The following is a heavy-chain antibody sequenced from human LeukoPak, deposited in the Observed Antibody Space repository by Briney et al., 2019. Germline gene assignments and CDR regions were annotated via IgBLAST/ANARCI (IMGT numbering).Heavy chain of an antibody. V-gene: IGHV3-21*01. CDR3: AKGDYYYMDV. J-gene: IGHJ6*03. CDR2: ITSTSSYV. Sequence: GGSLRLSCAASGFTFSTYNMNWVRQAPGKRLEWVSSITSTSSYVFYADSVKGRFTISRDNAKNSLYLQMNSLRAEDTAVYYCAKGDYYYMDVWGKGTTVTISS. CDR1: GFTFSTYN.